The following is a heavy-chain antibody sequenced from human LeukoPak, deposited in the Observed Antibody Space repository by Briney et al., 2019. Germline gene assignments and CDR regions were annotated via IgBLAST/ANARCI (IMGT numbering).Heavy chain of an antibody. D-gene: IGHD4-17*01. CDR2: IYSGGNT. J-gene: IGHJ4*02. Sequence: GGSLRLSCTVSGFTVSSSSMSWVRQAPGKGLEWVSFIYSGGNTHYSDSVKGRFTISRDNSKNTLYLQMNSLRADDTAVYYCARRAGEYSHPYDYWGQGTLVTVSS. V-gene: IGHV3-53*01. CDR1: GFTVSSSS. CDR3: ARRAGEYSHPYDY.